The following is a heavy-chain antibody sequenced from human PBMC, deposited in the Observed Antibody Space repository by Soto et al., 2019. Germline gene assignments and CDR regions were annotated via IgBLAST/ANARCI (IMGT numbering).Heavy chain of an antibody. CDR2: ISRSGST. CDR3: ARGSLLYCSGGSCYPGFRWFDP. V-gene: IGHV4-34*01. D-gene: IGHD2-15*01. CDR1: GGSFSGYY. J-gene: IGHJ5*02. Sequence: SETLSLTCAVYGGSFSGYYWSWIRQPPGKGLEWIGEISRSGSTNYNPSLKSRVTISVDTSKNQFSLKLSSVTAADTAVYYCARGSLLYCSGGSCYPGFRWFDPWGQGTLVTVSS.